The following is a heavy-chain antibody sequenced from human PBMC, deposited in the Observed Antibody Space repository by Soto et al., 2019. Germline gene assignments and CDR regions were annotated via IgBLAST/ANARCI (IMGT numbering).Heavy chain of an antibody. J-gene: IGHJ6*02. Sequence: ASVKVSCKASGYTFTSYYMHWVRQAPGQGLEWMGIINPSGGSTSYAQKFQGRVTMTRDTSTSTVYMELSSLRSEDTAVYYCARDLETVATDAAGNYYYGMDVWGQGTTVTVSS. V-gene: IGHV1-46*01. CDR1: GYTFTSYY. CDR3: ARDLETVATDAAGNYYYGMDV. D-gene: IGHD5-12*01. CDR2: INPSGGST.